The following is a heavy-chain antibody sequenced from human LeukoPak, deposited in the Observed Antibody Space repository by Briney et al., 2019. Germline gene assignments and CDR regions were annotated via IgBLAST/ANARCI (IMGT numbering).Heavy chain of an antibody. V-gene: IGHV3-23*01. CDR3: ATGRFGELLSRYYYMDV. CDR2: ISGSGGST. Sequence: GGSLRLSCAASGFTFSSYAMSWVRQAPGKGLEWVSAISGSGGSTYYADSVKGRFTISRDNSKNTLYLQMNSLRAEDTAVYHCATGRFGELLSRYYYMDVWGKGTTVTVSS. J-gene: IGHJ6*03. CDR1: GFTFSSYA. D-gene: IGHD3-10*01.